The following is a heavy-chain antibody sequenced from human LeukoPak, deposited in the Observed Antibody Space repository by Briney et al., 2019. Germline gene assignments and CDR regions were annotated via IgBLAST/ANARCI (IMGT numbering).Heavy chain of an antibody. CDR3: AKAPRSSGFDY. Sequence: GGSLRLSCAASGFTFSSHAMSWVRQAPGKGLEWVSSISDSGGDTFYANSVKGRFAISRDNFKNTLYLQMNSLRAEDAAVYYCAKAPRSSGFDYWGQGTLVTVSS. J-gene: IGHJ4*02. D-gene: IGHD6-6*01. V-gene: IGHV3-23*01. CDR1: GFTFSSHA. CDR2: ISDSGGDT.